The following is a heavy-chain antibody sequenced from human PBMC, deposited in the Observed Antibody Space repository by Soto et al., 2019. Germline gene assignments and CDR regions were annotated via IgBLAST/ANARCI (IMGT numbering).Heavy chain of an antibody. CDR2: TYYRSKWYN. CDR1: GDSVSSNSAA. J-gene: IGHJ6*02. D-gene: IGHD2-2*01. Sequence: SQTLSLTCAISGDSVSSNSAAWNWIRQSPSRGLEWLGRTYYRSKWYNDYAVSVKSRITINPDTSKNQFSLQLNSVTPEDTAVYYCARAEGIVLVPDAPLYYYYGMDVWGRGTTVTVSS. V-gene: IGHV6-1*01. CDR3: ARAEGIVLVPDAPLYYYYGMDV.